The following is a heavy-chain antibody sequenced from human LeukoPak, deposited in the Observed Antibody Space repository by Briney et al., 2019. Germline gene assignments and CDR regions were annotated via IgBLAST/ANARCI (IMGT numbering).Heavy chain of an antibody. CDR2: VHLDGRT. J-gene: IGHJ4*02. V-gene: IGHV4-4*02. Sequence: SSETLSLTCGVSGGSISSTNWWTWIRQPPGKGLEWIGEVHLDGRTNYDPSLESRLTMSVDLPENHIFLKLTSVTAADTAVYYCAGEGGFDRLLDYTGQETLVTVS. CDR3: AGEGGFDRLLDY. D-gene: IGHD3-9*01. CDR1: GGSISSTNW.